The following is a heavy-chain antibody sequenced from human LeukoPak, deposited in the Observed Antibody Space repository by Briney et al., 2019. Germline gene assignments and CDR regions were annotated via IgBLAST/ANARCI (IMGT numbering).Heavy chain of an antibody. CDR1: GGSISSYY. J-gene: IGHJ4*02. D-gene: IGHD2-8*01. V-gene: IGHV4-59*01. CDR2: IYYSGST. CDR3: ARVGVYFDY. Sequence: KPSETPSLTCTVSGGSISSYYWSWIRQPPGKGLEWIGYIYYSGSTNYNPSLKSRVTISVDTSKNQFSLKLSSVTAADTAVYYCARVGVYFDYWGQGTLVTVSS.